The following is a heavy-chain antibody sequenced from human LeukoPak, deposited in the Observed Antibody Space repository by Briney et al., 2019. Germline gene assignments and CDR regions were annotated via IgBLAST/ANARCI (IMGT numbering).Heavy chain of an antibody. D-gene: IGHD1-14*01. CDR2: ISGSGGST. V-gene: IGHV3-23*01. J-gene: IGHJ6*03. Sequence: PGGSLRLSCAASGFTFSSYAMSWVRRAPGKGLEWVSAISGSGGSTYYADSVKGRFTISRDNSKNTLYLQMNSLRAEDTAVYYCARGAEFTPYYMDVWGKGTTVTVSS. CDR3: ARGAEFTPYYMDV. CDR1: GFTFSSYA.